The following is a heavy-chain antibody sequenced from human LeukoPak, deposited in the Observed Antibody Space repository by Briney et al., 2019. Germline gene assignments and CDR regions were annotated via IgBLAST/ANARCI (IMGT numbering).Heavy chain of an antibody. V-gene: IGHV4-59*08. CDR2: ISHTGST. CDR1: GGSIRDYY. D-gene: IGHD3-9*01. Sequence: SGTLSLTCTVSGGSIRDYYWSWIRQPPRKGLEWIGFISHTGSTNSNSSLKSRVTISLDTSKNQFSLQLTSVTAADTAVYYCARQNTLTAYGYDIWGQGTMVTVSS. CDR3: ARQNTLTAYGYDI. J-gene: IGHJ3*02.